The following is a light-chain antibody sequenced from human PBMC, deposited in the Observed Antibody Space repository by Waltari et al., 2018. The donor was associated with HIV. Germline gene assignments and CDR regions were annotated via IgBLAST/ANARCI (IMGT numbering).Light chain of an antibody. V-gene: IGKV3-20*01. Sequence: EIVLTQSPGTLSLSPGERATLSCRASQSVSSSYLAWYQQKPGQAPRLLIYGASSRATGIPDRFSGSGSGTDFILPISRLEPEDSAVYYCHQYGSSPRGTFGQGTKVEIK. J-gene: IGKJ1*01. CDR1: QSVSSSY. CDR3: HQYGSSPRGT. CDR2: GAS.